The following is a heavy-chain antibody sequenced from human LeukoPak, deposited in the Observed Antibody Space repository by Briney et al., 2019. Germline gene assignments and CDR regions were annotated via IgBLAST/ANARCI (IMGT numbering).Heavy chain of an antibody. D-gene: IGHD3-9*01. J-gene: IGHJ4*02. Sequence: GASVKVSCKTSGYTFTSYAMNWVRQAPGQGLEWMGWINTNTGNPTYAQGFTGRFVFSLDTSVSTAYLQISSLKAEDTAVYYCARERGVMLTGYWVPYYFDYWGQGTLVTASS. V-gene: IGHV7-4-1*02. CDR3: ARERGVMLTGYWVPYYFDY. CDR1: GYTFTSYA. CDR2: INTNTGNP.